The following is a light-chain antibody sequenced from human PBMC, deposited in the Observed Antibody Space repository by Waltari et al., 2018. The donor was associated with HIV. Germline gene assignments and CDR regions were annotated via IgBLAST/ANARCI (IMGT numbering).Light chain of an antibody. V-gene: IGKV1-39*01. Sequence: DIQMTPVPSSLSVSIGGRVVLSCRATKYVDKYVNWYQLKLAKAPKLLISAASSLQSEASSRFIGGGFGTDFTLAISDLHSEDAGTYFCQQSYSSLLYTFGQGTKLEI. CDR3: QQSYSSLLYT. CDR1: KYVDKY. J-gene: IGKJ2*01. CDR2: AAS.